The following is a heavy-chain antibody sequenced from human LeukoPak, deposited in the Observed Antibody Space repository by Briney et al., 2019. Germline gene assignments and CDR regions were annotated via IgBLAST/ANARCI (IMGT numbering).Heavy chain of an antibody. V-gene: IGHV4-34*01. D-gene: IGHD3-3*01. Sequence: PSETLSLTCAVYGGSFSGYYWSWIRQPPGKGLEWIGEINHSGSTNYNPSLKSRVNISVDTSKNQFSLKLSSVTAADTAVYYCARGHPDFWSGYYRPFGAFDIWGQGTMVTVSS. J-gene: IGHJ3*02. CDR2: INHSGST. CDR1: GGSFSGYY. CDR3: ARGHPDFWSGYYRPFGAFDI.